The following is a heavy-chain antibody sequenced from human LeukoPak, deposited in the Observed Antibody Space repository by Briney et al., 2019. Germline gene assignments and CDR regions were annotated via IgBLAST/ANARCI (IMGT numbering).Heavy chain of an antibody. CDR2: IIPIFGTA. CDR3: ARFDSSGYFDY. Sequence: SVKVPCKASGGTFISYAISWVRQAPGQGLEWMGGIIPIFGTANYAQKFQGRVTITADESTSTAYMELSSLRSEDTAVYYCARFDSSGYFDYWGQGTLVTVSS. CDR1: GGTFISYA. V-gene: IGHV1-69*01. J-gene: IGHJ4*02. D-gene: IGHD3-22*01.